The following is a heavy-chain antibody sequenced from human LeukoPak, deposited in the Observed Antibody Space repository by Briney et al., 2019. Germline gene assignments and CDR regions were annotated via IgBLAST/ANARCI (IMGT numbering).Heavy chain of an antibody. CDR1: GFTFSSYG. J-gene: IGHJ4*02. V-gene: IGHV3-33*01. D-gene: IGHD1-14*01. CDR3: ARASKTGFFDY. CDR2: IWYDGSNK. Sequence: GGSLRLSCAASGFTFSSYGMHWVRQAPGNGLEWVAVIWYDGSNKYYADSVKGRFTISRDNSKNTLYLQMNSLRAEDTAVYYCARASKTGFFDYWGQGTLVTVSS.